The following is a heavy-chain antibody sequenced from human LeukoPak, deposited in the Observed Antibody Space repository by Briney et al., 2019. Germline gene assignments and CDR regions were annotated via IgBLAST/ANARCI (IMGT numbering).Heavy chain of an antibody. CDR1: GYTFTDYY. V-gene: IGHV1-2*02. CDR3: ARAYQRLGQLSLPDY. D-gene: IGHD3-16*02. Sequence: ASVKVSCKASGYTFTDYYMHWVRQAPGQGLEWMGWINPHSGGTDHAQKFQGRVTMTRDTSISTAYMELSRLRSDDTAVYYCARAYQRLGQLSLPDYWGQGTLVTVSS. CDR2: INPHSGGT. J-gene: IGHJ4*02.